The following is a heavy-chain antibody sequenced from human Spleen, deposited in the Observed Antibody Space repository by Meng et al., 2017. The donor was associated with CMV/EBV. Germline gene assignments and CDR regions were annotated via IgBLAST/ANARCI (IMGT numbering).Heavy chain of an antibody. CDR3: ASFDHYGSGTSCWVDY. CDR1: GGSFSGDY. J-gene: IGHJ4*02. D-gene: IGHD2-2*01. V-gene: IGHV4-34*01. Sequence: SETLSPTCALYGGSFSGDYWSWTRQPPGKGLEWFGEINHSVSTNYNPTLKSRVTISVDTSKNQFSLKLSSVTAADTAVYYCASFDHYGSGTSCWVDYWGQGTLVTVSS. CDR2: INHSVST.